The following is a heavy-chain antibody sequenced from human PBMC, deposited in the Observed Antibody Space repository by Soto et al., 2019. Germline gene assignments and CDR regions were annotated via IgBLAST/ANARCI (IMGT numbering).Heavy chain of an antibody. V-gene: IGHV3-30-3*01. CDR2: ISYDGSNK. J-gene: IGHJ6*02. D-gene: IGHD3-10*01. Sequence: GGSLRLSCAASGFTFSSYAMHWVRQAPGKGLEWVAVISYDGSNKYYADSVKGRFTISRDNSKNTLYLQMNSLRAEDTAVYYCAREWFGMYYYYGMDVWGQGTTVTV. CDR1: GFTFSSYA. CDR3: AREWFGMYYYYGMDV.